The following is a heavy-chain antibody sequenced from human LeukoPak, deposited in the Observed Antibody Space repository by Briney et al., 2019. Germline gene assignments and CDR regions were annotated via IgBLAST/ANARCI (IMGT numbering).Heavy chain of an antibody. D-gene: IGHD2-15*01. J-gene: IGHJ4*02. CDR3: ARLGFCSGGRCLSDY. CDR2: IYYSGSA. V-gene: IGHV4-59*01. Sequence: PSETLSLTCTVSGGSINNYYWTWIRQPPGKGLEFIGHIYYSGSANYNPSLKSRVTISIDTSKNQFSLKLSSVTAAGSAVYYCARLGFCSGGRCLSDYWGQGTLVTVSS. CDR1: GGSINNYY.